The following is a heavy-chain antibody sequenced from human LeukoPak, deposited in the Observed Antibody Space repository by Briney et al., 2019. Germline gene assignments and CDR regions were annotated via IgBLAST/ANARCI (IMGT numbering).Heavy chain of an antibody. Sequence: ASVKVSCKASGYTFTSYDINWVRQATGQGLEWMGWMNPNSGNTGYAQKFQGRVTITRNTSISTAYMELSSLRSEDTAVYYCARTNGIFGVVNQAYYYYMHVWDKGTTVTVSS. CDR3: ARTNGIFGVVNQAYYYYMHV. CDR2: MNPNSGNT. J-gene: IGHJ6*03. V-gene: IGHV1-8*03. CDR1: GYTFTSYD. D-gene: IGHD3-3*01.